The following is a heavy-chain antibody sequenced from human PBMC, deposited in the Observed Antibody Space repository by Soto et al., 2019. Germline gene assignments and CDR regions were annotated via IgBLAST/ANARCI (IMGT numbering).Heavy chain of an antibody. CDR2: IFSNDEK. Sequence: QVTLKESGPVLVKPTEPLTLTCTVSGFSLSNARMGVSWIRQPPGKALEWLAHIFSNDEKANSTSRKSRPTIXXDXPXXQVVLTMTNMDPVDTATYYCARIERTSVVTYYCDYWDQGTLVTVSS. D-gene: IGHD2-21*02. V-gene: IGHV2-26*01. CDR1: GFSLSNARMG. CDR3: ARIERTSVVTYYCDY. J-gene: IGHJ4*02.